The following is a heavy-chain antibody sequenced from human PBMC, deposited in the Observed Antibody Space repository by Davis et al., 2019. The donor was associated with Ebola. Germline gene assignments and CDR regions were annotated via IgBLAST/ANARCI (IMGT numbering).Heavy chain of an antibody. D-gene: IGHD4-11*01. Sequence: GESLKISCAASGFTFRSYAMHWVRQAPGKGLEWVAVISYDGSNAHYADSVKGRFTISRDNAKNSLYLQMNSLRAEDTALYHCARVVVTTLSWFDPWGQGTLVTVSS. J-gene: IGHJ5*02. CDR2: ISYDGSNA. CDR1: GFTFRSYA. CDR3: ARVVVTTLSWFDP. V-gene: IGHV3-30*04.